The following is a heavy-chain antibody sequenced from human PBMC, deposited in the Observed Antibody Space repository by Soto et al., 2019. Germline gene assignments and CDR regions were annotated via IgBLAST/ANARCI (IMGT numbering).Heavy chain of an antibody. CDR3: ARDGSRRSGFPEYFQH. CDR1: GFTFSSYG. V-gene: IGHV3-33*01. CDR2: IWYDGSNK. Sequence: QVQLVESGGGVVQPGRSLRLSCAASGFTFSSYGMHWVRQAPGKGPEWVAVIWYDGSNKYYADSVKGRFTISRDNSKNTLYLQMNSLRAEDTAVYYCARDGSRRSGFPEYFQHWGQGTLVTVSS. D-gene: IGHD3-22*01. J-gene: IGHJ1*01.